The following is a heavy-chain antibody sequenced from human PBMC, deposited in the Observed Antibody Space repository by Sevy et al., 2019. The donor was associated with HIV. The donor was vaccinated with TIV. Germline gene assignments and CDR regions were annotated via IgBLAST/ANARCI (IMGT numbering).Heavy chain of an antibody. Sequence: ASVKVSCKASGYNFYIHWVRQAPGQGLEWMGRVTPNSGATSYAQKFQDRVAMTMDTSINTAYMELRGLKSDDTAIYYCAGRSLGWYNWFDPWGQGTLVTVSS. CDR1: GYNFY. CDR3: AGRSLGWYNWFDP. V-gene: IGHV1-2*06. J-gene: IGHJ5*02. D-gene: IGHD6-19*01. CDR2: VTPNSGAT.